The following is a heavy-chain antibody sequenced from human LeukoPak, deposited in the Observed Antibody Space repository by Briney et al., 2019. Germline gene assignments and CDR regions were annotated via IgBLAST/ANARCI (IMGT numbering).Heavy chain of an antibody. Sequence: PGGSLRLSCAASGFTFSSYGMHWVRQAPGKGLEWVAFIRYDGSNKYYADSVKGRFTISRDNSKNTLYPQMNSLRAEDTAVYYCAKDHPVGQWLVGGYFDYWGQGTLVTVSS. V-gene: IGHV3-30*02. CDR1: GFTFSSYG. J-gene: IGHJ4*02. CDR2: IRYDGSNK. D-gene: IGHD6-19*01. CDR3: AKDHPVGQWLVGGYFDY.